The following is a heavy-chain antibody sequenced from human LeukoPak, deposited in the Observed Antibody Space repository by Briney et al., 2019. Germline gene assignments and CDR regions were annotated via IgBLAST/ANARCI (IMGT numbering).Heavy chain of an antibody. CDR2: LDYSGST. CDR1: GGSISSGGYY. CDR3: ARVSLYDYVWGSYRPYNGMDV. J-gene: IGHJ6*02. D-gene: IGHD3-16*02. Sequence: SETLSLTCSVSGGSISSGGYYWSWIRPHPGKGLEWFGYLDYSGSTYYNPSLKSRVTIPVDTSKNQFSLKLSSVTAADTAVYYCARVSLYDYVWGSYRPYNGMDVWGQGTTVTVSS. V-gene: IGHV4-31*03.